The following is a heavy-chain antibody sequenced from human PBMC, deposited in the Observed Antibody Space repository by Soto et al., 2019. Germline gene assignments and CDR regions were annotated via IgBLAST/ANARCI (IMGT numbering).Heavy chain of an antibody. J-gene: IGHJ4*02. CDR2: IVPILGPA. Sequence: QVQLVQSGAEVKKPGSSVNVSCKASGGTFNTFAISWVRQAPGQGLEYLGGIVPILGPAFYAQRFQGRVTITADKSTNTAYLELTSLSSEDTAVYYCARAAKRYFDSRGQGTQVTVSS. CDR1: GGTFNTFA. V-gene: IGHV1-69*06. CDR3: ARAAKRYFDS.